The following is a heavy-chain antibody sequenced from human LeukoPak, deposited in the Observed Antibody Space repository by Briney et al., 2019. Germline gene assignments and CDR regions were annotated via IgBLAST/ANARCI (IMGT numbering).Heavy chain of an antibody. D-gene: IGHD3-22*01. CDR2: INPNSGGT. CDR1: GYTFTGYY. Sequence: ASVKVSCKASGYTFTGYYMHWVRQAPGQGLEWMGWINPNSGGTNYAQKFQGRVTMTRDTSISTAYMELSRLRSDDTAVYYCARAEGDSSGSDALDIWGQGTMVTVSS. J-gene: IGHJ3*02. V-gene: IGHV1-2*02. CDR3: ARAEGDSSGSDALDI.